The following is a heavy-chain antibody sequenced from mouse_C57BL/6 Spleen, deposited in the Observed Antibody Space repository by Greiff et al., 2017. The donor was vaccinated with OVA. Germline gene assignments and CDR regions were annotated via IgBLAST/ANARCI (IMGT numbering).Heavy chain of an antibody. J-gene: IGHJ4*01. V-gene: IGHV5-9-1*02. D-gene: IGHD1-1*01. CDR1: GFTFSSYA. CDR2: ISSGGDYI. Sequence: EVNLVESGEGLVKPGGSLKLSCAASGFTFSSYAMSWVRQTPEKRLEWVAYISSGGDYIYYADTVKGRFTISRDNARNTLYLQMSSLKSEDTAMYYCTRDLLYYYGSSYGAMDYWGQGTSVTVSS. CDR3: TRDLLYYYGSSYGAMDY.